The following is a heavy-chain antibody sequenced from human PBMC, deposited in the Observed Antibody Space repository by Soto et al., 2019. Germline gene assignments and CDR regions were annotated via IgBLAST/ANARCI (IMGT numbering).Heavy chain of an antibody. CDR1: GGSISSGDYY. J-gene: IGHJ6*02. CDR3: ARYDFSIPHYDILTGYYSDYYYGMDV. CDR2: IYYSGST. D-gene: IGHD3-9*01. Sequence: SETLSLTCTVSGGSISSGDYYWSWIRQPPGKGLEWIGYIYYSGSTYYNPSLKSRVTISVDTSKNQFSLKLSSVTAADTAVYYCARYDFSIPHYDILTGYYSDYYYGMDVWGQGTTVTVSS. V-gene: IGHV4-30-4*01.